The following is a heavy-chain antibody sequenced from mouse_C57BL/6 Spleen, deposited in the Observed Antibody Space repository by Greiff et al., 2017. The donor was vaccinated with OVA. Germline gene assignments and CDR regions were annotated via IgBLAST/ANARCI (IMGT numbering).Heavy chain of an antibody. D-gene: IGHD2-4*01. J-gene: IGHJ4*01. Sequence: QVQLQQPGAELVKPGASVKLSCKASGYTFTSYWMHWVKQRPGQGLEWIGMIHPNSGSTNYNEKFKSKATLTVDKSSSTAYMQLSSLTSEDSAVYYCARGYDYGRDYYAMDYWGQGTSVTVSS. CDR3: ARGYDYGRDYYAMDY. CDR1: GYTFTSYW. CDR2: IHPNSGST. V-gene: IGHV1-64*01.